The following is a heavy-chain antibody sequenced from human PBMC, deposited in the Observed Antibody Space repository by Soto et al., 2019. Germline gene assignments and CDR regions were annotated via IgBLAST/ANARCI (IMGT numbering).Heavy chain of an antibody. CDR2: ISSSSSYI. D-gene: IGHD6-13*01. CDR1: GFTFSSYS. Sequence: SLRLSCAASGFTFSSYSMNWVRQAPGKGLEWVSSISSSSSYIYYADSVKGRFTISRDNAKNSLYLQMNSLRAEDTAVYYCARDIAEATNAFDIWGQGTIVTVSS. CDR3: ARDIAEATNAFDI. J-gene: IGHJ3*02. V-gene: IGHV3-21*01.